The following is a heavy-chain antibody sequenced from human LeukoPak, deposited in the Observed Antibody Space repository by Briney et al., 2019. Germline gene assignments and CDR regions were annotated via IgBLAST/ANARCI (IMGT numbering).Heavy chain of an antibody. V-gene: IGHV3-21*01. J-gene: IGHJ1*01. D-gene: IGHD6-13*01. CDR2: ISSSSSYI. Sequence: GGSLRLSCAASGFTFSTYSMNWVRQAPGKGLEWVSSISSSSSYIYYADSVKGRFTISRDNAKNSLPLQTNSLRAEDTAVYYCARGGYSSTLYGRYQHWGQGTLVTVSS. CDR3: ARGGYSSTLYGRYQH. CDR1: GFTFSTYS.